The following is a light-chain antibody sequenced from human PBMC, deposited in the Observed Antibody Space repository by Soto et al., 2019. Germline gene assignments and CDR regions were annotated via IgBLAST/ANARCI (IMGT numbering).Light chain of an antibody. CDR3: QSYDDSLSVHYV. V-gene: IGLV1-40*01. CDR2: GNT. CDR1: SSNIGSTYD. Sequence: QAVVTQPPSVSGAPGQRVTISCTGSSSNIGSTYDVQWYQQLPGTAPKLLIHGNTNRPSGVPDRFSGSKSGTSASLAITGLQADDEADYYCQSYDDSLSVHYVIGTGTKVTVL. J-gene: IGLJ1*01.